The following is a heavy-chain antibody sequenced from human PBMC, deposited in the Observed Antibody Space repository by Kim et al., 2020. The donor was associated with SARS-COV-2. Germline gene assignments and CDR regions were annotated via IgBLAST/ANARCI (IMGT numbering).Heavy chain of an antibody. CDR2: INPSGGST. CDR3: ASLCYGCEPWYYGMDV. CDR1: GYTFTSYY. J-gene: IGHJ6*02. D-gene: IGHD3-10*01. Sequence: ASVKVSCKASGYTFTSYYMHWVRQAPGQGLEWMGIINPSGGSTSYAQKFQGRVTMTRDTSTSTVYMELSSLRSEDTAVYYCASLCYGCEPWYYGMDVWGQVTTVTVSS. V-gene: IGHV1-46*01.